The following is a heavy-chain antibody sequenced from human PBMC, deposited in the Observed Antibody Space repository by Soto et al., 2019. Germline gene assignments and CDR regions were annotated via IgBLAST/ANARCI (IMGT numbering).Heavy chain of an antibody. J-gene: IGHJ6*02. V-gene: IGHV3-7*03. CDR3: AREANSSWRRRGMDV. Sequence: GGSLRLSCAASGFTFSSYWMSWVRQAPGKGLEWVANIKQEGSEKYYVDSVKGRFTISRDNAKNSLYLQMNSLRAEDTAVYYCAREANSSWRRRGMDVWGQGTTVTVSS. D-gene: IGHD6-13*01. CDR1: GFTFSSYW. CDR2: IKQEGSEK.